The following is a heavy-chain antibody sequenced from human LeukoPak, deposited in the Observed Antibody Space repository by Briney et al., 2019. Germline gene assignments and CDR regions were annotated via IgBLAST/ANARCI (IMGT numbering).Heavy chain of an antibody. CDR2: SSGSGGST. CDR3: AKDPAYSRVMDFDY. V-gene: IGHV3-23*01. Sequence: PGGSLRLSCAASGFTFSSYAMSWVRQAPGKGLEWVSASSGSGGSTYYADSVKGRFTISRDNSKNTLYLQMNSLRAEDTAVYYCAKDPAYSRVMDFDYWGQGTLVTVSS. D-gene: IGHD6-13*01. J-gene: IGHJ4*02. CDR1: GFTFSSYA.